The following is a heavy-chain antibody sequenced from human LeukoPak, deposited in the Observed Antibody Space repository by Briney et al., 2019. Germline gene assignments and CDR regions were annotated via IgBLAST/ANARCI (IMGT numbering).Heavy chain of an antibody. J-gene: IGHJ3*02. V-gene: IGHV3-23*01. CDR3: ARDSVEWAHDAFDI. CDR2: ISGSGGNT. CDR1: GFTFSSYA. D-gene: IGHD1-26*01. Sequence: PGGSLRLSCAASGFTFSSYAMSWVRQAPGKGLEWVSAISGSGGNTYYADSVKGRFTISRANSKNTLYLQMNRLRAEDTAVYYCARDSVEWAHDAFDIWGQGAMVTVSS.